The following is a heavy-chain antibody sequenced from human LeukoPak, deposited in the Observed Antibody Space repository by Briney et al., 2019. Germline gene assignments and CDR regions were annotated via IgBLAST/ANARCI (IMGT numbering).Heavy chain of an antibody. D-gene: IGHD3-9*01. CDR2: IYYSGST. Sequence: SETLSLTCTVSGGSISSSSYYWGWIRQPPGKELEWIGSIYYSGSTYYNPSLKSRVTISVDTSKNQFSLKLSSVTAADTAVYYCASQYYDILTGYYSAFDYWGQGTLVTVSS. J-gene: IGHJ4*02. CDR3: ASQYYDILTGYYSAFDY. CDR1: GGSISSSSYY. V-gene: IGHV4-39*01.